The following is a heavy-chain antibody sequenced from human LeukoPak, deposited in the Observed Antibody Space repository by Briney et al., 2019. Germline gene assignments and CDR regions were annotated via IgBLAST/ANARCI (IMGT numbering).Heavy chain of an antibody. V-gene: IGHV1-18*01. CDR1: GYTFTSYG. J-gene: IGHJ4*02. CDR2: ISAYNGNT. D-gene: IGHD3-22*01. Sequence: GASVKVSCKASGYTFTSYGISWVRQAPGQGLEWMGWISAYNGNTNYAQKLQGRVTMTTDTSTSTAYMELRSLRSDDTAVYYCARIVSYDSSGYYLDWGQGTLVTVSS. CDR3: ARIVSYDSSGYYLD.